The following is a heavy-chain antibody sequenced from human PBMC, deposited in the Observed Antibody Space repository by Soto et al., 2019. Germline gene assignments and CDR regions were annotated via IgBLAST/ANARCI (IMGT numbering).Heavy chain of an antibody. J-gene: IGHJ5*02. D-gene: IGHD1-26*01. V-gene: IGHV3-23*01. Sequence: GGSLRLSCAASGFTFSDYGMSWVRQAPGKGLEWVSAISGSGSTFYADSVKGRFTISRDNSKNTLFLQMNSLRAQDTAVFYCAKDYLRWAQPWGQGTLVTVSS. CDR2: ISGSGST. CDR1: GFTFSDYG. CDR3: AKDYLRWAQP.